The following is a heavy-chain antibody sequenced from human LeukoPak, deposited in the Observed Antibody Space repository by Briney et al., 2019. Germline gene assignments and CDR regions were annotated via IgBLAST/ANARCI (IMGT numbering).Heavy chain of an antibody. V-gene: IGHV4-34*01. CDR1: GGSFSGYY. CDR3: ARGSATRIFSYYDFWSGYPRSYGMDA. J-gene: IGHJ6*02. CDR2: INRSGST. Sequence: SETLSLTCAVYGGSFSGYYWSWIRQPPGKGLEWIGEINRSGSTNYNPSLKSRVTISVDTSKNQFSLKLSSVTAADTAVYYCARGSATRIFSYYDFWSGYPRSYGMDAWGQGTTVTVSS. D-gene: IGHD3-3*01.